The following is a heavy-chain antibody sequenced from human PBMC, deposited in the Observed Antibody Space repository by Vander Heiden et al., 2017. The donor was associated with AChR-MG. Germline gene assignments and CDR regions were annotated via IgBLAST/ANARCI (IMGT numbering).Heavy chain of an antibody. CDR3: ARGTVFQSLDS. CDR2: IYESGTT. J-gene: IGHJ4*02. V-gene: IGHV4-39*01. CDR1: GGSVGSSGYY. D-gene: IGHD3-3*01. Sequence: QLQESGPGLVRPSETLSLPCTVSGGSVGSSGYYWGWIRQSPGKGLESIGNIYESGTTYYNPSLKSRVSISVDTSNNQISLRVDSMTAADTAVYYCARGTVFQSLDSWGQGTLVTVSS.